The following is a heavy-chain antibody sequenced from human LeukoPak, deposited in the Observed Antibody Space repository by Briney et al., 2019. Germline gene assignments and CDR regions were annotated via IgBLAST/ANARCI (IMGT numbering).Heavy chain of an antibody. D-gene: IGHD2-2*01. Sequence: GGSLRLSCAAAGFTVSSNYMSCVRQAPGKGLEWVSVIYSGGSTYYADSVKGRFTISRDNSKNTLYLQMNSLRAEDTAVYYCAVPQYCSSTSCYPDAFDIWGQGTMVTVSS. CDR2: IYSGGST. CDR3: AVPQYCSSTSCYPDAFDI. CDR1: GFTVSSNY. J-gene: IGHJ3*02. V-gene: IGHV3-66*02.